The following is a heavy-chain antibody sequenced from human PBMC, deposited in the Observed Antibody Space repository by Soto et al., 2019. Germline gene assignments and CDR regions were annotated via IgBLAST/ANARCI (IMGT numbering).Heavy chain of an antibody. J-gene: IGHJ5*02. D-gene: IGHD5-12*01. CDR1: GYTLTELS. V-gene: IGHV1-3*04. CDR2: ISTDNGNT. CDR3: ARAISGYVT. Sequence: VASVKVSCKVSGYTLTELSMHWVRQAPGKGLEWMGWISTDNGNTRYAQTFQGRVTLTTDTSASTAYMDLSSLRSEDTSIYYCARAISGYVTWGQGTLVTVPQ.